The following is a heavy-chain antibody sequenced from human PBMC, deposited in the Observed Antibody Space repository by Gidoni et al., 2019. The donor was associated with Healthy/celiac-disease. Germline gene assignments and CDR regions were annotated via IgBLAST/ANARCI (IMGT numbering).Heavy chain of an antibody. D-gene: IGHD6-6*01. CDR1: GVTVSSYR. Sequence: EVQLVESGGGLVKPGGSLRLSCAASGVTVSSYRMNWVRQAPGKGLEWVSSISSSSSYIYYADSVKGRFTISRDNAKNSLYLQMNSLRAEDTAVYYCARVKSSSAVDWFDPWGQGTLVTVSS. CDR3: ARVKSSSAVDWFDP. CDR2: ISSSSSYI. V-gene: IGHV3-21*01. J-gene: IGHJ5*02.